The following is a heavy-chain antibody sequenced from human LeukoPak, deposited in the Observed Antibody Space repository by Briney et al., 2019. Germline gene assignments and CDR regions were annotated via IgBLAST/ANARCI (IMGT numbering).Heavy chain of an antibody. V-gene: IGHV1-2*02. CDR2: INPDSGGT. CDR3: ASGYSDYGDYFNYYMDV. J-gene: IGHJ6*03. Sequence: ASVKVSCKASGYSFTGYYMHWVRQAPGQGLEWMGWINPDSGGTNYAQKFQGRVTMTRDTSITTAYMELSRLTSDDTAVYYCASGYSDYGDYFNYYMDVWGKGPTVTVS. D-gene: IGHD4-17*01. CDR1: GYSFTGYY.